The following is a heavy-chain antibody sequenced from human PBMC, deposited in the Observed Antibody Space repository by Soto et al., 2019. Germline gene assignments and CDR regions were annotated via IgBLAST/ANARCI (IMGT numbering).Heavy chain of an antibody. Sequence: SETLSLTCAVYGGSFSGYYWSWIRQPPGKGLEWIGEINHSGSTNYNPSLKSRVTISVDTSKNQFSLKLSSVTAADTAVYYCASDHYDILTGRYYHRYDYWGQGTLVTVSS. V-gene: IGHV4-34*01. CDR2: INHSGST. CDR3: ASDHYDILTGRYYHRYDY. D-gene: IGHD3-9*01. CDR1: GGSFSGYY. J-gene: IGHJ4*02.